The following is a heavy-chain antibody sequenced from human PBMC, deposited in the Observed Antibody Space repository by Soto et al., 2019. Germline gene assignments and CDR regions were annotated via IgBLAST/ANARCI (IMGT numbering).Heavy chain of an antibody. CDR1: GLTFSNYA. J-gene: IGHJ4*02. V-gene: IGHV3-23*01. Sequence: EVRLLASGGGLVKPGGALRLSCATSGLTFSNYAMSWVRQAPGGGLERVSSMSGSSRTTYYADSVRGRFTISRDRSKNTLYLQMIRLRAEDTDLYYCAKNQERELPRCIDFWGQGTLVTVSS. CDR3: AKNQERELPRCIDF. CDR2: MSGSSRTT. D-gene: IGHD2-8*01.